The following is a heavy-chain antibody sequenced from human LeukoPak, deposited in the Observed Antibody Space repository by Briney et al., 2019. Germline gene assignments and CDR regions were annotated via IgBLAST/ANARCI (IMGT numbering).Heavy chain of an antibody. V-gene: IGHV1-18*01. D-gene: IGHD2-2*02. Sequence: ASVKVSCKASGYTFTSYGISWVRQAPGQGLEWMGWISAYNGNTNYAQKLQGRVTMTTDTSTSTAYMELRSLRSDDTAVYYCARSAGPVVVPAAIGASGHYYYMDVWDKGTTVTVSS. J-gene: IGHJ6*03. CDR3: ARSAGPVVVPAAIGASGHYYYMDV. CDR2: ISAYNGNT. CDR1: GYTFTSYG.